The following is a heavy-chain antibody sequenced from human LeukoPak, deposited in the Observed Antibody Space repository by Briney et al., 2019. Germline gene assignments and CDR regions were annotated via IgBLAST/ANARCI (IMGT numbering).Heavy chain of an antibody. CDR3: ARLAARLSWFDP. CDR2: IYYSGST. CDR1: GGSISSSNYY. D-gene: IGHD5-12*01. Sequence: SETLSLTCTVSGGSISSSNYYWGWIRQPPGKGLEWIGSIYYSGSTYYNPSLKSRVTISVDTSKNQFSLKVRSVTAADTAVYYCARLAARLSWFDPWGQGTLVTVSS. J-gene: IGHJ5*02. V-gene: IGHV4-39*01.